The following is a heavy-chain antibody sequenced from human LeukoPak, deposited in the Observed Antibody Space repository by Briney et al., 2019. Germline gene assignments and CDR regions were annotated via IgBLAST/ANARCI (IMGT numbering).Heavy chain of an antibody. Sequence: GGSLRLSCAASGFTFSSYWMSWVRQAPGKGLEWVANIKQDGSEKYYVDSVKGRFTISRDNAKNSLYLQMNSLRAEDTAVYYCARGQVDYYYDSLLGFDYWGQGTLVTVSS. V-gene: IGHV3-7*01. CDR1: GFTFSSYW. D-gene: IGHD3-22*01. CDR2: IKQDGSEK. CDR3: ARGQVDYYYDSLLGFDY. J-gene: IGHJ4*02.